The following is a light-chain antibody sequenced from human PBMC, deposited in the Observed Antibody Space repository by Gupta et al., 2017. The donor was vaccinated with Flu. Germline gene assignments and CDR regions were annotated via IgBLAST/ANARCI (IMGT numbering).Light chain of an antibody. CDR1: QNVLYSSKNKNN. Sequence: CLGERATITCKSSQNVLYSSKNKNNLAWYQQKPGQPPKLLIYWASTRESGVPDRFSGSGSGTDFTLTISSLQAEDVAVYYCQQYYSTPWTFGQGTKVEIK. V-gene: IGKV4-1*01. CDR2: WAS. CDR3: QQYYSTPWT. J-gene: IGKJ1*01.